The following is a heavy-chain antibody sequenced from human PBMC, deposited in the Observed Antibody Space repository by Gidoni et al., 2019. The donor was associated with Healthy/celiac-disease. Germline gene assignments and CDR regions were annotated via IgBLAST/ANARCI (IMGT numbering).Heavy chain of an antibody. V-gene: IGHV1-46*01. D-gene: IGHD5-12*01. CDR3: ASSRDGYNIAGYYGMDV. CDR2: INPSGGST. CDR1: GYTFTSYY. J-gene: IGHJ6*02. Sequence: QVQLVQSGAEVKKPGASVKVSCKASGYTFTSYYMHWVRQAPGQGLEWMGIINPSGGSTSYAQKFQGRVTMTRDTSTSTVYMELSSLRSEDTAVYYCASSRDGYNIAGYYGMDVWGQGTTVTVSS.